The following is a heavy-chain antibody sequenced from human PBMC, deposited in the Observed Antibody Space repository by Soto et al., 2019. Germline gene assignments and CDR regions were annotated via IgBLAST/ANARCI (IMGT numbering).Heavy chain of an antibody. D-gene: IGHD6-19*01. CDR3: ARGDSSGWYDYYYYGMDV. CDR1: GDSGSSNSSA. Sequence: SQPLSLTSAISGDSGSSNSSAWNCIRQSPSRGLEWLGRTYYRSKWYNDYAVSVKSRITINPDTSKNQFSLQLNSVTPEDTAVYYCARGDSSGWYDYYYYGMDVWGQGTTVTVSS. CDR2: TYYRSKWYN. V-gene: IGHV6-1*01. J-gene: IGHJ6*02.